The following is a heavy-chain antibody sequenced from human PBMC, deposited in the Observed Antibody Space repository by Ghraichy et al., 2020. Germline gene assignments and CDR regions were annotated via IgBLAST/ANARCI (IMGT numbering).Heavy chain of an antibody. CDR2: VAGSGGST. Sequence: GSLRLFCVASGFTFSTYAMSWVRQAPGKGLEWVSAVAGSGGSTYYAGSVKGRFTISRDNSKNTLYLQMNSLRAEDTAVYYCAKHSGNSQSGRYFDYWGQGTLVTVSS. D-gene: IGHD1-1*01. CDR3: AKHSGNSQSGRYFDY. CDR1: GFTFSTYA. J-gene: IGHJ4*03. V-gene: IGHV3-23*01.